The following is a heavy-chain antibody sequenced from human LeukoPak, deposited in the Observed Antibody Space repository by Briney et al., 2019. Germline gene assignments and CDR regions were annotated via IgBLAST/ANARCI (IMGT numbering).Heavy chain of an antibody. V-gene: IGHV1-2*02. CDR2: INPNSGGT. J-gene: IGHJ4*02. CDR3: ARATDSSSWSFDY. Sequence: ASVKVSCKASGYTFTGYYMHWVRQAPGQGLEWMGWINPNSGGTNYAQKFQGRVTMTRDTSISTAYMELSRLRSDDTAVCYCARATDSSSWSFDYWGQGTLVTVSS. CDR1: GYTFTGYY. D-gene: IGHD6-13*01.